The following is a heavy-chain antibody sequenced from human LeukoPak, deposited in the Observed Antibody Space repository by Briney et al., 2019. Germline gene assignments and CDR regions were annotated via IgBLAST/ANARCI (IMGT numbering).Heavy chain of an antibody. CDR1: GGSISSSNW. V-gene: IGHV4-4*02. J-gene: IGHJ5*02. CDR3: ARVLSSVWFGEFRFDP. D-gene: IGHD3-10*01. Sequence: SGTLSLTCAVSGGSISSSNWWSWVRQPPGKGLEWIGEIYHSGSTNYNPSLKSRVTISVDKSKNQFSLKLSSVTAADTAVYYCARVLSSVWFGEFRFDPWGQGTLVTVSS. CDR2: IYHSGST.